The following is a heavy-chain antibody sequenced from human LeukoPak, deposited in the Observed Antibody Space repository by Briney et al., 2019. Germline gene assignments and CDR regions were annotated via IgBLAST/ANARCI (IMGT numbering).Heavy chain of an antibody. CDR2: INHSGST. CDR3: ARIPSWYGAFDI. CDR1: GGSFSGYY. V-gene: IGHV4-34*01. J-gene: IGHJ3*02. Sequence: PSGTLSLTCAVYGGSFSGYYWSWIRQPPGKGLEWIGEINHSGSTNYNPSLKSRVTISVDTSKNQFSLKLSSVTAADTAVYYCARIPSWYGAFDIWGQGTMVTVSS. D-gene: IGHD6-13*01.